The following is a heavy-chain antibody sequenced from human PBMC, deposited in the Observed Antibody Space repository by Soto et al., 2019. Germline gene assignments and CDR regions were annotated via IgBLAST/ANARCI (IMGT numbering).Heavy chain of an antibody. J-gene: IGHJ6*02. D-gene: IGHD2-21*02. CDR1: GFTFTSSA. CDR3: AADLRYCGGDCYPGRYGMDV. V-gene: IGHV1-58*01. Sequence: NVSCKASGFTFTSSAVQWVRQARGQRLESIGWIVVGSGNTNYAQKFQERVTITRDMSTSTAYMELSSLRSEDTAVYYCAADLRYCGGDCYPGRYGMDVWGQGTTVTVSS. CDR2: IVVGSGNT.